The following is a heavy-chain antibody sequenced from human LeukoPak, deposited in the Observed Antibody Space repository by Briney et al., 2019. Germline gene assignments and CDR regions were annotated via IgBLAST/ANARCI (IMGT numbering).Heavy chain of an antibody. CDR1: GGTFISYA. D-gene: IGHD2-2*01. Sequence: ASVKVSCKASGGTFISYAISWVRQAPGQGLEWMGWINTNTGNPTHAQGFTGRFVFSLDTSVSTAYLQISSLKAEDTAVYYCAREVPAVYYYYYYGMDVWGQGTTVTVSS. CDR2: INTNTGNP. CDR3: AREVPAVYYYYYYGMDV. V-gene: IGHV7-4-1*02. J-gene: IGHJ6*02.